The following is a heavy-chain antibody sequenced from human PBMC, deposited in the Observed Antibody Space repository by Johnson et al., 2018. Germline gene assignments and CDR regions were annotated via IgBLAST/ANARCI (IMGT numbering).Heavy chain of an antibody. CDR2: TKPDGSET. V-gene: IGHV3-7*01. J-gene: IGHJ2*01. Sequence: VQLVESGGGLVQPGGSLRLSCAASGFTFSSYWMSWVRQAPGKGLGWVANTKPDGSETYYADSIKGRFTVSRDNAKNSLYLQMNSLRAEDTAVYYCANLKALLTTYWYFDFWGRVTLITVSS. CDR3: ANLKALLTTYWYFDF. CDR1: GFTFSSYW. D-gene: IGHD1-1*01.